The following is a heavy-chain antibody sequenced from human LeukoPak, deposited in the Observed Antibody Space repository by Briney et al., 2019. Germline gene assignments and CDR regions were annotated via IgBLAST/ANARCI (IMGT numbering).Heavy chain of an antibody. D-gene: IGHD6-19*01. CDR3: ARAPLYSSGWYLSRRRNYYYYMDV. CDR1: GYTFTSHY. Sequence: ASVKVSCKASGYTFTSHYMHWVRQAPGQGLEWMGIINPSGGTISYTQKFQGRVTMTRDTSTSTVYMELSSLRSEDTAVYFCARAPLYSSGWYLSRRRNYYYYMDVWGKGTTVTVSS. J-gene: IGHJ6*03. CDR2: INPSGGTI. V-gene: IGHV1-46*01.